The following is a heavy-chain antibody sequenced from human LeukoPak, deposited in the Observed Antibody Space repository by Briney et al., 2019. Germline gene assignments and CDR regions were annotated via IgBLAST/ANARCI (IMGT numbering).Heavy chain of an antibody. CDR3: ARGENVVAVTRR. Sequence: SETLSLTCTVSGGSISSSSYYWGWLRQPPGTGLEWIGSIYYSGSTYYNPSLKSRVTISVDRSKNHFSLRLSSVTAADTAVYYCARGENVVAVTRRWGQGTLVTVSS. J-gene: IGHJ4*02. CDR1: GGSISSSSYY. V-gene: IGHV4-39*02. D-gene: IGHD2-15*01. CDR2: IYYSGST.